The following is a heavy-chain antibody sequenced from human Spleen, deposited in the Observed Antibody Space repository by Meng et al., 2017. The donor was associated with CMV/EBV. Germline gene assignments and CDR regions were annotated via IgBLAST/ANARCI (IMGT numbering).Heavy chain of an antibody. CDR1: GFTFSIYA. D-gene: IGHD3-22*01. J-gene: IGHJ3*02. Sequence: GGSLRLSCAASGFTFSIYAMNWVRQAPGEGLQWISNIYVRDTTAYYADSVKGRFIVSRDNSRNTLYLQMNSLRADDTAVYFCAKGLGYPDLNTPFDIWGQGTMVTVSS. V-gene: IGHV3-23*03. CDR3: AKGLGYPDLNTPFDI. CDR2: IYVRDTTA.